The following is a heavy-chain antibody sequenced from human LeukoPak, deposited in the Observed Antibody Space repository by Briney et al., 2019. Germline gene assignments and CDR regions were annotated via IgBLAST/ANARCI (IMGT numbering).Heavy chain of an antibody. D-gene: IGHD3-9*01. Sequence: SETLSLTCTVSGNSISSYYWSWIRQPPGKGLEWIGYIYYSGSTNYNPSLKSRVTISVDTSKNQFSLKLRSVTAADTAVYYCARGVFDWIFSSYWYFDVWGRGTLVSVSS. CDR2: IYYSGST. CDR3: ARGVFDWIFSSYWYFDV. CDR1: GNSISSYY. J-gene: IGHJ2*01. V-gene: IGHV4-59*01.